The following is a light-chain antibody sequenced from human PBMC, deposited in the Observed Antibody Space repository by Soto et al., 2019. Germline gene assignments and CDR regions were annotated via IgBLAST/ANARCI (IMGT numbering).Light chain of an antibody. V-gene: IGKV3-20*01. CDR3: QQYDSSSRT. J-gene: IGKJ1*01. CDR1: QSVSSSY. CDR2: GAS. Sequence: EIVLTQSPATLSLSPGERATLPCRASQSVSSSYLAWYQQKPGQAPRLLIYGASSRATGIPARFSGSGSGTDFTLTISRLEPEDFAVYYCQQYDSSSRTFGQGTKVDI.